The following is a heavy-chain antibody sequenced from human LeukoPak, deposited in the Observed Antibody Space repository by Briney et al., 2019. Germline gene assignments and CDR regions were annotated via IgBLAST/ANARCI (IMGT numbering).Heavy chain of an antibody. Sequence: TSETLSLICAVSGYFICSGYYWGWIRQRPGKGLEWIGGVYHSGSTYYNPSHKSRVTISVDTPKDRCSLKLSSVTAADTAVYYCARGYSSGRKYYWGQGTLVTVPS. CDR1: GYFICSGYY. J-gene: IGHJ4*02. D-gene: IGHD6-19*01. CDR3: ARGYSSGRKYY. V-gene: IGHV4-38-2*01. CDR2: VYHSGST.